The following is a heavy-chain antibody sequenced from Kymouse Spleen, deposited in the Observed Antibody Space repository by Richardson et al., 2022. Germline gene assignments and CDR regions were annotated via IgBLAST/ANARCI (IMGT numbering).Heavy chain of an antibody. CDR3: AKGGAALSDFDY. D-gene: IGHD1-26*01,IGHD3-10*01,IGHD3-16*02. V-gene: IGHV3-30*18. Sequence: QVQLVESGGGVVQPGRSLRLSCAASGFTFSSYGMHWVRQAPGKGLEWVAVISYDGSNKYYADSVKGRFTISRDNSKNTLYLQMNSLRAEDTAVYYCAKGGAALSDFDYWGQGTLVTVSS. J-gene: IGHJ4*02. CDR2: ISYDGSNK. CDR1: GFTFSSYG.